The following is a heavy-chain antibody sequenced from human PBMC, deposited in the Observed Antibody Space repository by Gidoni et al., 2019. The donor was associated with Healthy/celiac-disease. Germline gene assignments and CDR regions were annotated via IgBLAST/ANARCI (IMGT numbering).Heavy chain of an antibody. CDR2: ISYDGSNK. J-gene: IGHJ4*02. CDR1: GFTFSSYA. D-gene: IGHD3-9*01. CDR3: ARDGYDILYYFDY. V-gene: IGHV3-30-3*01. Sequence: QVQLVESGGGVVQPGRSLRLSCAASGFTFSSYAMHWVRQAPGKGLEGVAVISYDGSNKYYADSVKGRFTISRDNSKNTLYLQMNSLRAEDTAVYYCARDGYDILYYFDYWGQGTLVTVSS.